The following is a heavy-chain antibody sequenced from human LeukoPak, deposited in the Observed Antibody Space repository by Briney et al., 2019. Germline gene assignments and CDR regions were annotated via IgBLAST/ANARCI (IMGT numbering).Heavy chain of an antibody. CDR3: AKAGYCGSISCKFDY. J-gene: IGHJ4*02. V-gene: IGHV3-23*01. Sequence: PGGSLRLSCAASKFTFSSYWMSWVRQAPGKGLEWVSGISGHGGTTFYADSVKGRFTISRDKSKNTLYLQMNSLRAEDTAVYYCAKAGYCGSISCKFDYWGQGTLVTVSS. CDR2: ISGHGGTT. CDR1: KFTFSSYW. D-gene: IGHD2-2*01.